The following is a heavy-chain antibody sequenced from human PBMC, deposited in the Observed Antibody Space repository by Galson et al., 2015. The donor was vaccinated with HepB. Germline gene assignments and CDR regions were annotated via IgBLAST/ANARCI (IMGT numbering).Heavy chain of an antibody. CDR3: ARATGTTPILDY. CDR1: GFTFSSYA. J-gene: IGHJ4*02. V-gene: IGHV3-30*04. Sequence: SLRLSCAASGFTFSSYAMHWVRQAPGKGLEWVAVISYDGSNKYYADSVKGRFTISRDNSKNTLYLQMNSLRAENTAVYYCARATGTTPILDYWGQGTLVTVSS. CDR2: ISYDGSNK. D-gene: IGHD1-1*01.